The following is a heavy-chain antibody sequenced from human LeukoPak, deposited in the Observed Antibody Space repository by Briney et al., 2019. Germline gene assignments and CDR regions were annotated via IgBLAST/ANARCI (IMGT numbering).Heavy chain of an antibody. Sequence: GGSLRLSCAASGFTFSDYYMTWVRQAPGKGLEWVSYISSSSSTIYYADSVKGRFTISRDNAKNSLYLQMNSLRAEDTAVYYCARDRENYYGSGRIDYWGQGTLVTVSS. CDR1: GFTFSDYY. J-gene: IGHJ4*02. D-gene: IGHD3-10*01. CDR2: ISSSSSTI. V-gene: IGHV3-11*04. CDR3: ARDRENYYGSGRIDY.